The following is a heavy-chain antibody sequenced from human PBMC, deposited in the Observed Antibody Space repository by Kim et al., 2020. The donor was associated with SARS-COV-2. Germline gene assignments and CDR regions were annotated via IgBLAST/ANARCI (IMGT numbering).Heavy chain of an antibody. CDR2: ISAYNGNT. J-gene: IGHJ6*02. Sequence: ASVKVSCKASGYTFTSYGSSWVRQAPGQGLEWMGWISAYNGNTNYAQKLQGRVTMTTDTSTSTAYMELRSLRSDDTAVYYCARDLVCSGGSCNPGTNYYGMDVWGQGTTVTVSS. V-gene: IGHV1-18*01. CDR3: ARDLVCSGGSCNPGTNYYGMDV. CDR1: GYTFTSYG. D-gene: IGHD2-15*01.